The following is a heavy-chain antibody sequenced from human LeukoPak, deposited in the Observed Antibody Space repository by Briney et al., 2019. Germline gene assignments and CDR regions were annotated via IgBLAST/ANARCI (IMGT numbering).Heavy chain of an antibody. CDR2: IIPGFGTT. CDR1: GGTLTSYT. D-gene: IGHD2-2*01. V-gene: IGHV1-69*08. Sequence: SVKVSCKASGGTLTSYTISWVRQAPGQGLEWVGRIIPGFGTTYYAQKLQARVTITADKSTTTVYMELSSLRSEDTAVYYCAVGNRDSTRCHASDFWGQGTLVTVSA. J-gene: IGHJ4*02. CDR3: AVGNRDSTRCHASDF.